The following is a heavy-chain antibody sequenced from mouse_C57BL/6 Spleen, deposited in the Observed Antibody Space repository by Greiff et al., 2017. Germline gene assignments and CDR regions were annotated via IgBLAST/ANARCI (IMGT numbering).Heavy chain of an antibody. D-gene: IGHD1-1*01. V-gene: IGHV1-18*01. CDR2: INPNNGGT. J-gene: IGHJ1*03. Sequence: EVQLQQSGPELVKPGASVKIPCKASGYTFTDYNMDWVKQSHGKSLEWIGDINPNNGGTIYNQTFKGKATLTVDKSSSTAYMELRKLTSEDTAVYYCARPDCYGSSYQYFDVWGTGTTVTVSS. CDR3: ARPDCYGSSYQYFDV. CDR1: GYTFTDYN.